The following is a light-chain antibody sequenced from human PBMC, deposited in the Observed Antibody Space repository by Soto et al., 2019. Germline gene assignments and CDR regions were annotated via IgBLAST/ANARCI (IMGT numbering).Light chain of an antibody. J-gene: IGLJ1*01. V-gene: IGLV2-14*01. CDR1: SSDVGGYNY. CDR3: SSYTSSSTPYV. CDR2: EVS. Sequence: QSALTQPASVSGSTGQSITISCTGTSSDVGGYNYVSWYQQHPGKAPKLMIYEVSNRPSGVSNRFSGSKSGNTASLTISGLQAEDEDDYYCSSYTSSSTPYVFGTGTKLTV.